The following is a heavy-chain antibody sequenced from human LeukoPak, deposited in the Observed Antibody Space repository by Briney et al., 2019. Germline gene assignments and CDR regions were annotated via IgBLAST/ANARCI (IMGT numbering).Heavy chain of an antibody. CDR1: GGSISSSSYY. CDR3: ARGGDDYVWGSYRF. Sequence: SETLSLTCTVSGGSISSSSYYWGWIRQPPGKGLEWIGSIYYTGSTNYNPPLKSRVTISEDTSKNQFSLKLSSVTAADTAVYYCARGGDDYVWGSYRFWGQGTLVTVSS. CDR2: IYYTGST. D-gene: IGHD3-16*02. V-gene: IGHV4-39*07. J-gene: IGHJ4*02.